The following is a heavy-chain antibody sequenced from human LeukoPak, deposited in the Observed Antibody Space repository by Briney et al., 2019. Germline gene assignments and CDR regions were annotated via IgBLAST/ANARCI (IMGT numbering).Heavy chain of an antibody. CDR2: ISGSSYTT. D-gene: IGHD2/OR15-2a*01. J-gene: IGHJ4*02. V-gene: IGHV3-23*01. CDR3: AKGVSGPQYYFHF. CDR1: GFIFSNYA. Sequence: PGGSLRLSCAVSGFIFSNYAMGWVRLAPGKGLEWVSSISGSSYTTYYADSVKGRFTISRDNSKNTVYLYMVSLRAEDTAMYYCAKGVSGPQYYFHFWGQGNMVTVSS.